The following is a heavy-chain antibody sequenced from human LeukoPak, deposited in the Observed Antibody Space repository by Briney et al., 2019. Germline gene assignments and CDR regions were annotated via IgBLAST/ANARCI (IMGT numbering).Heavy chain of an antibody. Sequence: GGSLRLSRAASGFTFSSYSMNWVRQAPGKGLEWVSSISSSSSYIYYADSVKGRFTISRGNAKNSLYLQMNSLRAEDTAVYYCAREGIYSGYDPYYFDYWGQGTLVTVSS. V-gene: IGHV3-21*01. CDR2: ISSSSSYI. CDR1: GFTFSSYS. J-gene: IGHJ4*02. CDR3: AREGIYSGYDPYYFDY. D-gene: IGHD5-12*01.